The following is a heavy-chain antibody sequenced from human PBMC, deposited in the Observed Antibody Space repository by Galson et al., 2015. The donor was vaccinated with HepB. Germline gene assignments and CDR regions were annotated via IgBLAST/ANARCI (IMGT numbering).Heavy chain of an antibody. CDR2: ISYDGSNK. CDR1: GFTFSSYA. CDR3: ARDWAPYGDYYYYGMDV. J-gene: IGHJ6*02. V-gene: IGHV3-30-3*01. D-gene: IGHD4-17*01. Sequence: SLRLSCAASGFTFSSYAMHWVRQAPGKGLEWVAVISYDGSNKYYADSVKGRFTISRDNSKNTLYLQMNSLRAEDTAVYYCARDWAPYGDYYYYGMDVWGQGTTVTVSS.